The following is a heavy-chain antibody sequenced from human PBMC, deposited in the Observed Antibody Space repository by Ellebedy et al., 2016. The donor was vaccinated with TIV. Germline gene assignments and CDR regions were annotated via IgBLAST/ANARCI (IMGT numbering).Heavy chain of an antibody. CDR3: ARDMGKYYFDY. CDR2: IYSGGST. V-gene: IGHV3-66*01. D-gene: IGHD3-16*01. J-gene: IGHJ4*02. CDR1: GFTVSSNY. Sequence: GGSLRLSCAASGFTVSSNYMSWVRQAPGKGLEWVSVIYSGGSTYYADSVKGRFTISRDNSKNTLYLQMNSLRAEDTAVYYCARDMGKYYFDYWGQGTLVTVSS.